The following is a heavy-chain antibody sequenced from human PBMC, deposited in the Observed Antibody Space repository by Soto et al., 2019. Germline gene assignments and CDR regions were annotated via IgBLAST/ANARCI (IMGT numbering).Heavy chain of an antibody. J-gene: IGHJ4*02. CDR3: AGRGYNYIDY. V-gene: IGHV4-31*03. Sequence: TSETLSLTCTVSDGSISTGGYYWSWVRQHPGKGLEWIGYIFYSGITYYNPSLKSRVTISVDTSENQFSLKLNSVTAADTAVYYCAGRGYNYIDYWGQGTLVXVSS. CDR2: IFYSGIT. D-gene: IGHD5-12*01. CDR1: DGSISTGGYY.